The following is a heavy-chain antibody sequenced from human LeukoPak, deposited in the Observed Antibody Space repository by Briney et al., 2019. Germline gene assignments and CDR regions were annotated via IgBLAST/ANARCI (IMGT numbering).Heavy chain of an antibody. CDR1: GGTFSSYA. CDR3: ARESERNTMPQYYFDY. J-gene: IGHJ4*02. Sequence: GASVKVSCKASGGTFSSYAISWVRQAPGQGLEWMGRIIPIFGIANYAQKFQGRVTITADKSTSTAYMELSSLRSEDTAVYYCARESERNTMPQYYFDYWGQGTLVTVSS. D-gene: IGHD3-10*01. V-gene: IGHV1-69*04. CDR2: IIPIFGIA.